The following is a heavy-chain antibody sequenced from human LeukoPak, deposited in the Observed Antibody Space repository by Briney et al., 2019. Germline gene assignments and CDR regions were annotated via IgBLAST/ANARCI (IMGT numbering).Heavy chain of an antibody. D-gene: IGHD4-17*01. J-gene: IGHJ4*02. Sequence: ASVRVSCKASGYTFTGYYMHWVRQAPGQGLEWMGWINPNSGGTNYAQKLQGRVTMTTDTSTSTAYMELRSLRSVDTAVYYCARTYGDGSVVPRDFDYWGQGTLVTVSS. V-gene: IGHV1-2*02. CDR3: ARTYGDGSVVPRDFDY. CDR1: GYTFTGYY. CDR2: INPNSGGT.